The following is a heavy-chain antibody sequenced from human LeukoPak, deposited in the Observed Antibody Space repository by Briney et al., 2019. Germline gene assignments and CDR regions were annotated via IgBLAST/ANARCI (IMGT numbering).Heavy chain of an antibody. V-gene: IGHV4-38-2*01. J-gene: IGHJ4*02. CDR1: GYSISSGYY. Sequence: SETLSFTCAVSGYSISSGYYWGWIRPPPGKGLEWIGRIYHSGSTYYNPSLKSRVTISVETSKNKLSLKLSSVTAADTAVYYCARRARGTPDYWGQGTLVTVSS. CDR2: IYHSGST. D-gene: IGHD1-1*01. CDR3: ARRARGTPDY.